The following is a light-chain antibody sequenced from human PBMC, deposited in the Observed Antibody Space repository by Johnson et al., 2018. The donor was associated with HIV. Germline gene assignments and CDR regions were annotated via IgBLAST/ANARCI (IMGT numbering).Light chain of an antibody. J-gene: IGLJ1*01. CDR1: SSNIGNNY. V-gene: IGLV1-51*02. CDR2: ENN. CDR3: GTWDSSLSAFYV. Sequence: QSVLTQPPSVSAAPGQKVTISCSGSSSNIGNNYVSWYQQFPGTAPKLLIYENNKRPSGIPDRFSGSKSGTSATLGITGLQTGDEADYYCGTWDSSLSAFYVFGTGTKVTVL.